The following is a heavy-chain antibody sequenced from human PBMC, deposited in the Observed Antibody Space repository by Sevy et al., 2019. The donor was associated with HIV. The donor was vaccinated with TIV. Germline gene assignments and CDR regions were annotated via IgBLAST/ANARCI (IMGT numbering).Heavy chain of an antibody. V-gene: IGHV1-8*01. Sequence: ASVKVSCKASGYTFTNYDINWVRQATGQGLEWMGWMNPNSGNTGYAQKFQGRVTMTRNTSISTAYMELCSLRSEDTAVYYCARGTVLLGIVVVPAARGWFAPWGQGTLVTVS. CDR2: MNPNSGNT. CDR3: ARGTVLLGIVVVPAARGWFAP. CDR1: GYTFTNYD. D-gene: IGHD2-2*03. J-gene: IGHJ5*02.